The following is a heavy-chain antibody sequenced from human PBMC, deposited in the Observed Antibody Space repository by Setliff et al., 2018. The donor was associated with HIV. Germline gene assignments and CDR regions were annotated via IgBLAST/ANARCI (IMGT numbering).Heavy chain of an antibody. D-gene: IGHD2-2*01. CDR3: ARVPAALERWFDP. CDR1: GASISSHY. J-gene: IGHJ5*02. V-gene: IGHV4-59*11. CDR2: IYYRGST. Sequence: LSLTCTVSGASISSHYWSWIRQPPGKGLEWIGYIYYRGSTNYNPSLKSRVTISVDTSKNHFSLKLSSVTAADTAVYYCARVPAALERWFDPWGQGTLVTVSS.